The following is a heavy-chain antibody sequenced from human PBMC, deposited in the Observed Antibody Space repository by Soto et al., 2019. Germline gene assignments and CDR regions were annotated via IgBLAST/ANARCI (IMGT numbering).Heavy chain of an antibody. CDR3: ASSYWQLALSYYYYYGMDV. CDR2: INPSGGST. Sequence: ASVKVSCKASGYTFTSYYMHWVRRAPGQGLEWMGIINPSGGSTSYAQKFQGRVTMTRDTSTSTVYMELSSLRSEDTAVYYCASSYWQLALSYYYYYGMDVWGQGTTVTVSS. D-gene: IGHD6-13*01. J-gene: IGHJ6*02. V-gene: IGHV1-46*01. CDR1: GYTFTSYY.